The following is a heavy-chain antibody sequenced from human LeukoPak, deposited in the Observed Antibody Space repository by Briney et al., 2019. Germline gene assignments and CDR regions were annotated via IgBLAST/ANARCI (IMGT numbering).Heavy chain of an antibody. CDR2: ISVYNGNT. CDR1: GYTFTSYG. D-gene: IGHD4-11*01. V-gene: IGHV1-18*01. CDR3: ARDYSRGLAGY. J-gene: IGHJ4*02. Sequence: ASVKLSCKASGYTFTSYGISWVRQAPGQGLEWMGWISVYNGNTNYAQKFQDRVTMTTDTSTSTAYMELRSLRSDDTAVFYCARDYSRGLAGYWGQGTLVSVSS.